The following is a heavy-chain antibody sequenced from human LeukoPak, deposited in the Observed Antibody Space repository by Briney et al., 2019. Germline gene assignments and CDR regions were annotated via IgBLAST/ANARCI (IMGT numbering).Heavy chain of an antibody. V-gene: IGHV1-3*01. CDR1: GYIFSTST. CDR3: ARPTRTGGTYYYDSTDYYSPFDY. J-gene: IGHJ4*02. D-gene: IGHD3-22*01. Sequence: ASVKVSCKASGYIFSTSTMHWVRQAPGQRLEWMGWINAGNGDTNYSQKLQGRVTITRDTSASTAYMELSSLRSEDTAVYYCARPTRTGGTYYYDSTDYYSPFDYWGQGTLVTVPS. CDR2: INAGNGDT.